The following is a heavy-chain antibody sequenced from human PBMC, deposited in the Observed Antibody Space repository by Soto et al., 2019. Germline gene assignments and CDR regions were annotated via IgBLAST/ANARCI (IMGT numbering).Heavy chain of an antibody. CDR1: GGSFNDYF. CDR3: ARRKDSSLYFYGLDV. J-gene: IGHJ6*02. V-gene: IGHV4-34*02. CDR2: VHHTGTS. D-gene: IGHD4-4*01. Sequence: QVALQQWGAGLLKPAQTLSLTCGVHGGSFNDYFWTWIRLTPGKGLEWIGEVHHTGTSYYNPSLRSRLTVSVDTSKSQFSLTLTSVTATDTGTYYCARRKDSSLYFYGLDVWGQGTTVVVS.